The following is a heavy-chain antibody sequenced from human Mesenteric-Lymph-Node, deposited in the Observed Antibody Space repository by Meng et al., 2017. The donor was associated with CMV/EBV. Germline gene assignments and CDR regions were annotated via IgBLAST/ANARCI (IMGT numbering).Heavy chain of an antibody. CDR3: ARGLQAYFYFYAMDV. D-gene: IGHD3-16*01. CDR2: IYYSGST. J-gene: IGHJ6*02. CDR1: GGSINTYY. V-gene: IGHV4-59*01. Sequence: SETLSLTCTVSGGSINTYYWNWIRQSPGKGLEWIGYIYYSGSTNYNPSLKSRVTFSVDTSKNQFSLKLSSVTAEDTAVYFCARGLQAYFYFYAMDVWGQGTTVTVSS.